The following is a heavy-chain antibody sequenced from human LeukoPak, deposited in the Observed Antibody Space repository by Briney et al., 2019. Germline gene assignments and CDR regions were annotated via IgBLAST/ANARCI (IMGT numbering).Heavy chain of an antibody. J-gene: IGHJ4*02. CDR3: ARRLTSSSWYGIHY. V-gene: IGHV3-11*01. CDR2: ISSSGSTI. Sequence: GGSLRLSCAASGFTFTDYYMSWIRQAPGKGPEWLSYISSSGSTIFYADSVKGRFTISRDNAKNSLYLQMDSLIAEDTAVYYCARRLTSSSWYGIHYWGQGTLVTVSS. D-gene: IGHD6-13*01. CDR1: GFTFTDYY.